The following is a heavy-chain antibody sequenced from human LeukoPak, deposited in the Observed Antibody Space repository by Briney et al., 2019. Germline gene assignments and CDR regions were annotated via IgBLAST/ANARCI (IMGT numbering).Heavy chain of an antibody. V-gene: IGHV3-74*01. D-gene: IGHD2-2*01. CDR3: ARDDVDCSSTSRYASGVDY. Sequence: PGGSLRLSCAASGFTFSSYWMHWVRQAPGKGLVWVSRINSDGSSTSYADSVRGRFTISRDNAKNTLYLQMNSLRAEDTAVYYCARDDVDCSSTSRYASGVDYWGQGTLVTVSS. J-gene: IGHJ4*02. CDR2: INSDGSST. CDR1: GFTFSSYW.